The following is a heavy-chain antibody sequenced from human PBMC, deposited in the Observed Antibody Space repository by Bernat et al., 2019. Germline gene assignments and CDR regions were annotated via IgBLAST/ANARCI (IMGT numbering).Heavy chain of an antibody. D-gene: IGHD4-23*01. CDR2: IKQDGSEK. CDR1: GFTFSSYW. CDR3: ARETTVVTLYDY. J-gene: IGHJ4*02. Sequence: EVQLVESGGGLVQPGGSLRLSCAASGFTFSSYWMRWVRQAPGKGVEWVANIKQDGSEKYQEDSVKGRFTIYRENAKTSLYLQMNSLGAEDTAVYYCARETTVVTLYDYWGQGTLVTVSS. V-gene: IGHV3-7*03.